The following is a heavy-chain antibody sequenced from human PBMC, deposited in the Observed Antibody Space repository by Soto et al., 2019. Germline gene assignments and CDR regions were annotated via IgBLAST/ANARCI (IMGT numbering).Heavy chain of an antibody. J-gene: IGHJ4*02. CDR1: GFTFNSYA. CDR2: ISGSGGTT. CDR3: AKDRHYGSGTYSDSYLDY. Sequence: EVQLLESGGGLVQPGGSLRLSCGGSGFTFNSYAMTWVRQAPGKGLEWVSAISGSGGTTYYANSVKGRFTISRDQSKDTLYLQMNSRRDADTAIYYCAKDRHYGSGTYSDSYLDYWGQGTLVTVSS. D-gene: IGHD3-10*01. V-gene: IGHV3-23*01.